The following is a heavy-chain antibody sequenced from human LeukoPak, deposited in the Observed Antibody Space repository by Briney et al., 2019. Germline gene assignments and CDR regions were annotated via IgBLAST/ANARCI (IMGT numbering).Heavy chain of an antibody. CDR2: INHSGST. J-gene: IGHJ6*02. CDR3: ARDLYSRLYGMDV. D-gene: IGHD6-13*01. CDR1: GFTFSSYS. V-gene: IGHV4-34*08. Sequence: GSLRLSCAASGFTFSSYSMNWVRQAPGKGLEWIGEINHSGSTNYNPSLKSRVTISVDTSKNQFSLKLSSVTAADTAVYYCARDLYSRLYGMDVWGQGTTVTVSS.